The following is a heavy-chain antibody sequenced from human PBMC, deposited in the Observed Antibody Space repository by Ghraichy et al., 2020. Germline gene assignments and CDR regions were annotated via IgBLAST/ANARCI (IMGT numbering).Heavy chain of an antibody. V-gene: IGHV4-34*01. CDR1: GGSLSGYY. Sequence: SETLSLTCAVYGGSLSGYYWSWIRQPPGKGLEWIGEINHSGSTNYNPSLKSRVTISVDTSKNQFSLKLSSVTAADTAVYYCARGTDLYYDFWSGYYPIYSYYGMDVWGQGTTFTVSS. J-gene: IGHJ6*02. CDR3: ARGTDLYYDFWSGYYPIYSYYGMDV. CDR2: INHSGST. D-gene: IGHD3-3*01.